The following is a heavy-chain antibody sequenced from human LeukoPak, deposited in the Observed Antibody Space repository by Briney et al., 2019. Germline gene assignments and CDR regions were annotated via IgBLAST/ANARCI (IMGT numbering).Heavy chain of an antibody. J-gene: IGHJ6*03. Sequence: SETLSLTCTVSGGSISSSSYYWGWIRQPPGKGLEWIGSIYYSGSTYYNPSLKSRVTISVDTSKNQFSLKLSSVTAADTAVYYCASSDYSCRYYYYMDVWGKGTTVTVSS. CDR2: IYYSGST. CDR1: GGSISSSSYY. CDR3: ASSDYSCRYYYYMDV. D-gene: IGHD6-13*01. V-gene: IGHV4-39*07.